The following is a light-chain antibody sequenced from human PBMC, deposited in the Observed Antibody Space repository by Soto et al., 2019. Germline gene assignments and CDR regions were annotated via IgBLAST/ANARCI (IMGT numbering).Light chain of an antibody. CDR3: QQTYGDIS. J-gene: IGKJ4*01. CDR2: NAS. V-gene: IGKV1-39*01. CDR1: QTISTY. Sequence: DIQLTQYPSSLSASVGDTVTITCRASQTISTYLLWYHQKPGRAPNLLIYNASTLHSGVPSKFSGSGSGTDFTLTISGLQPEDFATYHCQQTYGDISFGGGTKVE.